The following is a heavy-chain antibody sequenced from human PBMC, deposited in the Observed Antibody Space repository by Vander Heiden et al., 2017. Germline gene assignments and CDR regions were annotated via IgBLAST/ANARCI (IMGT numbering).Heavy chain of an antibody. CDR2: ISDDGNNK. CDR3: ARTKYNWNEADALNV. CDR1: GFTFRLFG. Sequence: QVQMVASGGGVVQPGRSLRVSCVGSGFTFRLFGMHWVRQAPGKGLEWLAVISDDGNNKYYAESVKGRFTISRDNSKNMVFLEMESLTVEDTAKYYCARTKYNWNEADALNVWGQGTMVTVSS. D-gene: IGHD1-1*01. J-gene: IGHJ3*01. V-gene: IGHV3-30*03.